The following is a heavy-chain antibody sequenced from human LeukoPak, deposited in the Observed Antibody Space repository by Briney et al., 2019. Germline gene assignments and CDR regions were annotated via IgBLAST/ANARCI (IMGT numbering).Heavy chain of an antibody. D-gene: IGHD3-10*01. J-gene: IGHJ5*02. CDR1: GGSISSGGYY. CDR3: ARRRKRLVRGRSANWFDP. V-gene: IGHV4-31*03. Sequence: SETLSLTCTVSGGSISSGGYYWSWIRQHPGKGLEWIGYIYYSGSTYYNPSLKSRVTISVDTSKNQFSLKLSSVTAADTAVYYCARRRKRLVRGRSANWFDPWGQGTLVTVSS. CDR2: IYYSGST.